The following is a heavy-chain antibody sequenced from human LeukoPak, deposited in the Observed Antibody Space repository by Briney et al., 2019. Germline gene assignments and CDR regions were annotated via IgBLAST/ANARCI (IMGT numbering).Heavy chain of an antibody. CDR1: GGSFSGYY. J-gene: IGHJ4*02. V-gene: IGHV4-59*10. Sequence: SETLSLTCAVYGGSFSGYYWSWIRQPPGKGLEWIGRIYTSGSTNYNPSLKSRVTISVDTSKNQFSLKLSSVTAADTAVYYCARVYPSNFWSGYSPYYFDYWGQGTLVTVSS. CDR2: IYTSGST. CDR3: ARVYPSNFWSGYSPYYFDY. D-gene: IGHD3-3*01.